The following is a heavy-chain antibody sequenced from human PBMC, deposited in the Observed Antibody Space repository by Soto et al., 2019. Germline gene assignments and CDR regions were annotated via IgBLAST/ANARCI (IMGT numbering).Heavy chain of an antibody. CDR3: ASLQVPGNFDY. D-gene: IGHD6-13*01. CDR1: GGSIISSNYY. CDR2: IYYSGDT. Sequence: PSETLSLTCTVSGGSIISSNYYFSCVRQPPGKGLEWIANIYYSGDTYLHPSLRSRLTVSVDTSKNQFSLKLSSLTAADTAMYYCASLQVPGNFDYWGQGTLVTVSS. J-gene: IGHJ4*02. V-gene: IGHV4-39*01.